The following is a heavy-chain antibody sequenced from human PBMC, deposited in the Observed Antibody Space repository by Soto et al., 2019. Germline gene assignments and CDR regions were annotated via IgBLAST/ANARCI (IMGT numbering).Heavy chain of an antibody. J-gene: IGHJ4*02. CDR3: AKGVTMIVVVINYFDY. CDR2: ISGSGGST. D-gene: IGHD3-22*01. Sequence: GSLRLSCAASGFTFSSYAMSWVRQAPGKGLEWVSAISGSGGSTYYADSVKGRFTISRDNSKNTLYLQMNSLRAEDTAVYYCAKGVTMIVVVINYFDYWGQGTLVTVSS. V-gene: IGHV3-23*01. CDR1: GFTFSSYA.